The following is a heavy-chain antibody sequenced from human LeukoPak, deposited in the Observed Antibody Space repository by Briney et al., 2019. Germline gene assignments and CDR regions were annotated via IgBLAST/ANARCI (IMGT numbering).Heavy chain of an antibody. Sequence: GGSLRLSCAASGFTYSDYYMSWIRHAPGKALEWVSYISSSGSTIYYADSVKGRFTISRDNAKNSLYLQMNSLRAEDTAVYYCAREPPQYCSGGSCYPSSYAFDIWGQGTMVTVSS. J-gene: IGHJ3*02. V-gene: IGHV3-11*01. CDR2: ISSSGSTI. D-gene: IGHD2-15*01. CDR1: GFTYSDYY. CDR3: AREPPQYCSGGSCYPSSYAFDI.